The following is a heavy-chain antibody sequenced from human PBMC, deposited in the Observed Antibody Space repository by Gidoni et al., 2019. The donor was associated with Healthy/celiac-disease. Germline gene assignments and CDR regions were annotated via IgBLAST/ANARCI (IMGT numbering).Heavy chain of an antibody. Sequence: QITLKESGPTLVQPTHTLTLTCTFSGFSLSTSGVGVGWIRQPPGKALEWLALIYWNEDKRYSPSLKSRLTITKDTSKNQVVLTMTNMDPVDTATYYCAHEVWSSGWSLGVYFDYWGQGTLVTVSS. CDR2: IYWNEDK. V-gene: IGHV2-5*01. D-gene: IGHD6-19*01. CDR1: GFSLSTSGVG. CDR3: AHEVWSSGWSLGVYFDY. J-gene: IGHJ4*02.